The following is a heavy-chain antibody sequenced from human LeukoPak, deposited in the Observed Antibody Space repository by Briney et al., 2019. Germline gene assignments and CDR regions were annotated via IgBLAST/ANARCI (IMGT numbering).Heavy chain of an antibody. CDR2: IIPIFGTA. CDR1: GGTFSSYA. D-gene: IGHD2-2*01. CDR3: ARGYCSSTSCYRYYMDV. V-gene: IGHV1-69*05. J-gene: IGHJ6*03. Sequence: SVKVSCKASGGTFSSYAISWVRQAPGQGLEWMGGIIPIFGTANYAQKFQGRVTITTDESTSTAYMELSSLRSEDTAVYYCARGYCSSTSCYRYYMDVWGKGTTVTVSS.